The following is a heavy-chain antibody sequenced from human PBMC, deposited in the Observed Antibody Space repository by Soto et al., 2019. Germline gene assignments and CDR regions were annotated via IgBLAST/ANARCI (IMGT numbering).Heavy chain of an antibody. CDR2: ISAYNGNT. V-gene: IGHV1-18*01. D-gene: IGHD6-13*01. CDR1: GYTFTSYG. CDR3: ARLRENPYSSSWYNLDY. Sequence: ASVKVSCKASGYTFTSYGISWVRQAPGQGLEWMGWISAYNGNTNYAQKLQGRVTMTTDTSTSTAYMELRSLRSDDTAVYYCARLRENPYSSSWYNLDYWGQGTLVTVSS. J-gene: IGHJ4*02.